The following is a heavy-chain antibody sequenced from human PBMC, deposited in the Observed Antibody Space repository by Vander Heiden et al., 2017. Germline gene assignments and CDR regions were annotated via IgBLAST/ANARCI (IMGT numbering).Heavy chain of an antibody. Sequence: QVQLVESGGGVVQPGRSLRLSCAASGFTFSKYGMHWVRQAPGKGLEWVALISYDGSNKYYADSVKGRFTIFRDNSKNTLYLQMNSLRAEDTAVYYCAKERGYYGSSGYWTIVEYWGQGTLVTVSS. CDR1: GFTFSKYG. J-gene: IGHJ4*02. CDR3: AKERGYYGSSGYWTIVEY. CDR2: ISYDGSNK. D-gene: IGHD3-22*01. V-gene: IGHV3-30*18.